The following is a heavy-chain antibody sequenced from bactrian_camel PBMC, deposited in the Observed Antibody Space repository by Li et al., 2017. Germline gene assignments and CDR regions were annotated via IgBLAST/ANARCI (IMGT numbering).Heavy chain of an antibody. J-gene: IGHJ4*01. CDR3: AARTDSDCGIWHLATAGYFRY. CDR2: FYSDTSNK. Sequence: HVQLVESGGGSVQAGGSLRLSCAASGYTYNRNCMAWFRQAPGKEREGVASFYSDTSNKYYAGSANGRFTISQDNAKSTIYLQIDSLKPDDTAMYYCAARTDSDCGIWHLATAGYFRYWGQGTQVTVS. CDR1: GYTYNRNC. V-gene: IGHV3S6*01. D-gene: IGHD2*01.